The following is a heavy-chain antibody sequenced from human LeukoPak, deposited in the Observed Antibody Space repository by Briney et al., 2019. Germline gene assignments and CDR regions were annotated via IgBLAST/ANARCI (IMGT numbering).Heavy chain of an antibody. CDR2: IIPIFGTA. J-gene: IGHJ4*02. Sequence: SVKVSCKASGYTFTGYYMHWVRQAPGQGLECMGGIIPIFGTANYAQKFQGRVTITADKSTSTAYMELSSLRSEDTAVYYCAREDSLGFDYWGQGTLVTVSS. CDR1: GYTFTGYY. D-gene: IGHD3/OR15-3a*01. CDR3: AREDSLGFDY. V-gene: IGHV1-69*06.